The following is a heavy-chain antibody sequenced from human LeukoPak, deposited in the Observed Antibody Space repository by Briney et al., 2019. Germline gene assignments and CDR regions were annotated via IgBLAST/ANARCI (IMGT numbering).Heavy chain of an antibody. Sequence: PGGSLRLSCAASGFTFNRYWMSWVRQAPGKGLEWVANIKQDGSEKYYVDSVKGRFTISRDNAKNSLYLQMNSLRAEDTAVYYCASTDSGYDYGDYWGQGTLVTVSS. CDR3: ASTDSGYDYGDY. D-gene: IGHD5-12*01. CDR2: IKQDGSEK. J-gene: IGHJ4*02. CDR1: GFTFNRYW. V-gene: IGHV3-7*01.